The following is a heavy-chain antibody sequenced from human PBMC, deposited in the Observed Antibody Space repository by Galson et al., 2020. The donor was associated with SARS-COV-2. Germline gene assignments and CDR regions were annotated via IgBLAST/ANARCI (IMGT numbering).Heavy chain of an antibody. CDR2: ISSNGDDT. CDR1: GFIFSNSA. CDR3: VREGGYSTGWYGIAS. D-gene: IGHD6-19*01. V-gene: IGHV3-64D*06. J-gene: IGHJ5*01. Sequence: HGGSLRLSCSASGFIFSNSAMNWVRQVPGKGKGLEYVSHISSNGDDTSYADFVKGRFTISRDNSKNTLYLQMSSLRPEDTAVYYCVREGGYSTGWYGIASWGQGTLVTVSS.